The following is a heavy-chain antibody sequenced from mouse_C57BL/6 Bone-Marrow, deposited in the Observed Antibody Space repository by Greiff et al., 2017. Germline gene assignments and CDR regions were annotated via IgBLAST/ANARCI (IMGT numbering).Heavy chain of an antibody. V-gene: IGHV1-15*01. CDR3: TREDWDWDFDV. Sequence: QVQLQQSGAELVRPGASVTLSCKASGYTFTDYEMHWVKQTPVNGLEWIGAIDPETGGTAYNQKFKGKAILTADKSSSTAYMELRSLTSEDSAVYYCTREDWDWDFDVGGTGTTVTVAS. CDR2: IDPETGGT. D-gene: IGHD4-1*01. CDR1: GYTFTDYE. J-gene: IGHJ1*03.